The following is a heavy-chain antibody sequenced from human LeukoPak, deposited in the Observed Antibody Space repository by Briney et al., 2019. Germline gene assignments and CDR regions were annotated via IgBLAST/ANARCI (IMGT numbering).Heavy chain of an antibody. V-gene: IGHV5-51*01. CDR2: IYPGDSDT. Sequence: GESLKISCKGSGYSFISYWIGWVRPMPGKGLEWRGIIYPGDSDTRYSPSFQGQVTISADKSISTVYLQWSSLRASDTAMYYCAMEKATIGAFDIWGQGTMVTVSS. J-gene: IGHJ3*02. D-gene: IGHD5-24*01. CDR3: AMEKATIGAFDI. CDR1: GYSFISYW.